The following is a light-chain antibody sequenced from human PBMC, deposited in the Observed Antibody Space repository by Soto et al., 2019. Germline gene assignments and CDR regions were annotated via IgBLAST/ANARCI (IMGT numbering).Light chain of an antibody. CDR2: GAS. Sequence: ELVMTQSPATVSVAPGERPTLSCRASQSISTFLAWYQQKPGQAPRLLIYGASTRATGIPARFSGSGSGTEFTLNISSLQSEDFAVYYCQQYNNWPRTFGQGTKVEIK. CDR3: QQYNNWPRT. V-gene: IGKV3-15*01. CDR1: QSISTF. J-gene: IGKJ1*01.